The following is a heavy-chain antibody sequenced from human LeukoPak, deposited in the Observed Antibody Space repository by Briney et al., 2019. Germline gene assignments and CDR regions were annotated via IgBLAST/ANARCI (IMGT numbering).Heavy chain of an antibody. Sequence: SVKVSCKASGGTFISYAFSWVRQAPGQGLEWMGGIIPIVGTTNYAQMFQGRVTITADESTSTAYMELSSLRPEDTAVYYCARGGYYYDSSGYSHLPDYWGQGTLVTVSA. CDR1: GGTFISYA. D-gene: IGHD3-22*01. CDR2: IIPIVGTT. CDR3: ARGGYYYDSSGYSHLPDY. V-gene: IGHV1-69*13. J-gene: IGHJ4*02.